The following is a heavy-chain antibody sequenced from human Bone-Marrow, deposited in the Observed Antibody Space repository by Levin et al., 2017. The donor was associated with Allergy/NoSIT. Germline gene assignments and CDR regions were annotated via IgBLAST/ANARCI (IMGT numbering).Heavy chain of an antibody. Sequence: GGSLRLSCAASGFTFSNYVMHWVRLAPGKGLEWVSRIHSDGSYTKYADSVQGRFTISRDNAKNTLFLEMNSLRAEDTAVYYCARFGVLSPPYGMDVWGQGTTVIVSS. CDR1: GFTFSNYV. J-gene: IGHJ6*02. CDR2: IHSDGSYT. CDR3: ARFGVLSPPYGMDV. D-gene: IGHD2/OR15-2a*01. V-gene: IGHV3-74*03.